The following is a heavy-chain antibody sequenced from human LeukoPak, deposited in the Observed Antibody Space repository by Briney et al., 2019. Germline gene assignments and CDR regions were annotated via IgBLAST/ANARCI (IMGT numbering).Heavy chain of an antibody. CDR2: IKSKSDGGTT. J-gene: IGHJ6*03. D-gene: IGHD3-22*01. Sequence: GGSLRLSCAASGFTFSNAWMSWVRQAPGKGLEWVGRIKSKSDGGTTDYAAPVKGRFTISRDDSKDTLYLQMNSLKTEDTAVYYCTREVVIFYYYYMDVWGTGTTVTVSS. CDR1: GFTFSNAW. CDR3: TREVVIFYYYYMDV. V-gene: IGHV3-15*01.